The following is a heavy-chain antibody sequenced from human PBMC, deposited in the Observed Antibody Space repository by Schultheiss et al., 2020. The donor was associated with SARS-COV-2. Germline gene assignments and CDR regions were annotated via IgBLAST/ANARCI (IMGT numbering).Heavy chain of an antibody. V-gene: IGHV4-59*05. CDR3: ARLSITMIVVV. D-gene: IGHD3-22*01. Sequence: SETLSLTCTVSGASISSYYWSWIRQPPGKGLEWIGSIYYSGSTYYNPSLKSRVTISVDTSKNQFSLKLSSVTAADTAVYYCARLSITMIVVVWGQGTLVTVSS. CDR2: IYYSGST. CDR1: GASISSYY. J-gene: IGHJ4*02.